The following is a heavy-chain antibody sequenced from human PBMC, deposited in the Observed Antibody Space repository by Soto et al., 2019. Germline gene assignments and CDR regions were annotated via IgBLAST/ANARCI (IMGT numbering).Heavy chain of an antibody. CDR3: ARDAYNHPFDY. J-gene: IGHJ4*02. V-gene: IGHV1-69*02. Sequence: QVQLVQSGAEVKKPGSSVKVSCKASGGTFSSYTISWVRQAPGQGVEWMGRIIPILGIAYYAQKFQGRVTITADNSTGTAYTELSSLRPEDTAVYYWARDAYNHPFDYWGQGLLVTVSS. D-gene: IGHD1-20*01. CDR1: GGTFSSYT. CDR2: IIPILGIA.